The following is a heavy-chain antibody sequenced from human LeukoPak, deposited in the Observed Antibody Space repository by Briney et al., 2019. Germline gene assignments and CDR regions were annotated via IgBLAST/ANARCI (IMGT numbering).Heavy chain of an antibody. CDR2: IYYSGST. V-gene: IGHV4-31*03. CDR1: DGSISSGGYY. J-gene: IGHJ5*02. D-gene: IGHD2-15*01. Sequence: SETLSLTCTVSDGSISSGGYYWSWIRQHPGKGLEWIGYIYYSGSTYYNPSLKSRVTISVDTSKNQFSLKLSSVTAADTAVYYCARGYRYCSGGSCYPSWFDPWGQGTLVTVSS. CDR3: ARGYRYCSGGSCYPSWFDP.